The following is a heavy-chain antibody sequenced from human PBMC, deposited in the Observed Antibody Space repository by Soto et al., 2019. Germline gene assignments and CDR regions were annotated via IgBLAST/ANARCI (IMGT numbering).Heavy chain of an antibody. D-gene: IGHD4-17*01. J-gene: IGHJ4*02. CDR3: AHTPEHYGDPYFDY. CDR2: IYWDDDK. CDR1: GFSLSTSGVG. V-gene: IGHV2-5*02. Sequence: QITLKESGPTLVKPTQTLTLTCTFSGFSLSTSGVGVGWIRQPPGKALEWLALIYWDDDKCYSPSLKSRLTITKDTSKNQVVLTMTNMDPVDTATYYCAHTPEHYGDPYFDYWGQGTLVTVSS.